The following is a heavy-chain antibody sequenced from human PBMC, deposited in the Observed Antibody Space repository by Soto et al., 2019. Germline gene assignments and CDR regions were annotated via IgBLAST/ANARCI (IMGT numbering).Heavy chain of an antibody. CDR2: ITEAGGGI. D-gene: IGHD2-21*02. J-gene: IGHJ1*01. Sequence: VVSLRLSCVASGFSFGDSPISCVRQAPGRGLEWFSAITEAGGGIYYAPSVKGRFPLSRDNSKNTLYLEMNRLRVDDTAIYYCAKDLPVGGLCYWCPPANWGPGNPVPV. CDR3: AKDLPVGGLCYWCPPAN. V-gene: IGHV3-23*01. CDR1: GFSFGDSP.